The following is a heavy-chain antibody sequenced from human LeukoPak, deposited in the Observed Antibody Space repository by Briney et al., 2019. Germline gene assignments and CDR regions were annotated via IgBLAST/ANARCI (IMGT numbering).Heavy chain of an antibody. V-gene: IGHV4-34*01. CDR3: ARQVVVNMGVYFDY. CDR2: INHSGST. Sequence: SETLSLTCTFYGGSFSSYYWSWVRQPPGKGLEWIGEINHSGSTTYNPSLRSRVTISVDTSKNQFSLKLSSVTAADTAVYYCARQVVVNMGVYFDYWGQGTLVTVSS. CDR1: GGSFSSYY. J-gene: IGHJ4*02. D-gene: IGHD3-22*01.